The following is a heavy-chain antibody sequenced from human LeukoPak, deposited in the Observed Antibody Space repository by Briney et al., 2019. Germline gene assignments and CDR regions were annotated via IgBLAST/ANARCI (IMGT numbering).Heavy chain of an antibody. D-gene: IGHD5-24*01. V-gene: IGHV4-61*01. CDR3: ASSEGDGYNYEGYYFDY. Sequence: TASETLSLTCTVSGGSVSSGSYNWSWIRQPPGKGLEWIGYIYYSGSTNYNPSLKSRVTISVDTSKNQFSLKLSSVTAADTAVYYCASSEGDGYNYEGYYFDYWGQGTLVTVSS. CDR2: IYYSGST. CDR1: GGSVSSGSYN. J-gene: IGHJ4*02.